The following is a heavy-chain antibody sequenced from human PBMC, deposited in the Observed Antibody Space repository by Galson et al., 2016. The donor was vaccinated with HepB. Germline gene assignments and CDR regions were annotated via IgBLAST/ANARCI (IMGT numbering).Heavy chain of an antibody. Sequence: SLTCAVYGGSFSGYYWSWIRQPPGKGLEWIGEINHSGSTNYNPSLKSRVTISVDTSKNQFSLKLSSVTAADTAVYSCARGDNPDYGDYASAYYYMDVWGKGTTVTVS. V-gene: IGHV4-34*01. CDR2: INHSGST. J-gene: IGHJ6*03. CDR3: ARGDNPDYGDYASAYYYMDV. CDR1: GGSFSGYY. D-gene: IGHD4-17*01.